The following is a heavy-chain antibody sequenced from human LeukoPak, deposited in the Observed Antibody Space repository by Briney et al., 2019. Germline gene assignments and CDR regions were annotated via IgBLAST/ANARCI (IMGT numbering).Heavy chain of an antibody. V-gene: IGHV4-4*07. Sequence: SETLSLTCSVPGGSIRSYFWSWIRQPAGKGLEWIGRIYTSGSTDYNPSLRSRVSMSVDTSRNQFSLKLTSVTAADTAVYYCARESKSYDGSGYYHDYWGQGTLVAVSS. D-gene: IGHD3-22*01. J-gene: IGHJ4*02. CDR3: ARESKSYDGSGYYHDY. CDR1: GGSIRSYF. CDR2: IYTSGST.